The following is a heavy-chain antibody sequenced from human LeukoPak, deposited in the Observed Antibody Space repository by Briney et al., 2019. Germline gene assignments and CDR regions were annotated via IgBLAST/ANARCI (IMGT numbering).Heavy chain of an antibody. V-gene: IGHV1-69*13. D-gene: IGHD6-13*01. Sequence: ASVKVSCKASGGTFSSYAISWVRQAPGQGLEWMGGIIPIFGTANYAQKFQGRVTITADESTSTAYMGLSSLRSEDTAVYYCARWCIAAAGTVCYYYGMDVWGQGTTVTVSS. J-gene: IGHJ6*02. CDR1: GGTFSSYA. CDR2: IIPIFGTA. CDR3: ARWCIAAAGTVCYYYGMDV.